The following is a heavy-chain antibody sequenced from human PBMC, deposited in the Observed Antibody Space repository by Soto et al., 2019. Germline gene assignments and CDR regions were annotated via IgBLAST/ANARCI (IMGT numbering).Heavy chain of an antibody. CDR2: ISYDGSNK. CDR3: ARGVYTRWRYSSGWHSYYGMDV. D-gene: IGHD6-19*01. V-gene: IGHV3-30-3*01. CDR1: GFTFSSYA. Sequence: QVQLVESGGGVVQPGRSLSLSCAASGFTFSSYAMHWVRQAPGKGLEWVAVISYDGSNKYYADSVKGRFTISRDNSKNTLYLQMNSLRAEDTAVYYCARGVYTRWRYSSGWHSYYGMDVWGQGTTVTVSS. J-gene: IGHJ6*02.